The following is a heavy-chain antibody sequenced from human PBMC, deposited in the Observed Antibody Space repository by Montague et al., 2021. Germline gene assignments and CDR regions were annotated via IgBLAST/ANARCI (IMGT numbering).Heavy chain of an antibody. D-gene: IGHD7-27*01. CDR1: GFTFSSYD. V-gene: IGHV3-13*04. J-gene: IGHJ3*02. CDR2: IGTAGDT. Sequence: SLRLSCAASGFTFSSYDMHWVRQATGKGLERVSAIGTAGDTFYPGSVKGRFTISRENAENSLYLQMNSLRAGDTAVYYCASTGAATAWRAYEIWGLGTMVTVSS. CDR3: ASTGAATAWRAYEI.